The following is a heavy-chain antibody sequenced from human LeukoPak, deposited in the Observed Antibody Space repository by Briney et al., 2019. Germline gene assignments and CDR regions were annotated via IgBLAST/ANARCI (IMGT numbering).Heavy chain of an antibody. Sequence: GGSLRLSCAASGFTFSSYGMRWVRQAPGKGLEWVAVISYDGSNKYYAESVKGRFTIYRDNAKNTVYVKMNRLRGEDTAVYYCAKEGYYDILTGVHYGMDVWGQGTTVTVSS. D-gene: IGHD3-9*01. V-gene: IGHV3-30*18. CDR3: AKEGYYDILTGVHYGMDV. CDR2: ISYDGSNK. CDR1: GFTFSSYG. J-gene: IGHJ6*02.